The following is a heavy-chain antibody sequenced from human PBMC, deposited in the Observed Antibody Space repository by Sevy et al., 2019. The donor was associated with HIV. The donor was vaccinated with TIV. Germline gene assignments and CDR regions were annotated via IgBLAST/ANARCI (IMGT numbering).Heavy chain of an antibody. CDR2: IYYSGST. D-gene: IGHD6-13*01. CDR1: GGSISSYY. Sequence: SETLSLTCTVSGGSISSYYWSWIRQPPGKGLEWIGYIYYSGSTNYNPSLKSRVTISVDTSKNQFSLKLSSVTAADTAVYYCARAYGSSWYRPYYFDYWGQGTLVTVSS. V-gene: IGHV4-59*01. J-gene: IGHJ4*02. CDR3: ARAYGSSWYRPYYFDY.